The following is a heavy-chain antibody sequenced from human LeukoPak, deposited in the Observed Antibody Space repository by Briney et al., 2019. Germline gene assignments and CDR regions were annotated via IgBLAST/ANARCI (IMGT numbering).Heavy chain of an antibody. Sequence: ASVKVSCKASGYTFTGYYMHWVRQAPGRGLEWMGRINPNSGGTNYAQKFQGRVTMTRDTSISTAYMELSRLRSDDTAVYYCARVPPKSLVAAPPDYWGQRTLVTVSS. D-gene: IGHD2-15*01. CDR3: ARVPPKSLVAAPPDY. J-gene: IGHJ4*02. CDR1: GYTFTGYY. CDR2: INPNSGGT. V-gene: IGHV1-2*06.